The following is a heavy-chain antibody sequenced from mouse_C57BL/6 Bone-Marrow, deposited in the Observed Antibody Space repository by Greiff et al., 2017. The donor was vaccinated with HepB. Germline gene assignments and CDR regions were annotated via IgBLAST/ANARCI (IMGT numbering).Heavy chain of an antibody. V-gene: IGHV8-8*01. J-gene: IGHJ1*03. CDR3: ARIRYYGSSWYFDV. CDR1: GFSLSTFGMG. Sequence: QVTLKVSGPGILQPSQTLSLTCSSSGFSLSTFGMGVGWIRQPSGKGLEWLAHIWWDDDKYYNPALKSRLTISKNTSKNQVFPKIANVDTADTATYYCARIRYYGSSWYFDVWGTGTTVTVSS. CDR2: IWWDDDK. D-gene: IGHD1-1*01.